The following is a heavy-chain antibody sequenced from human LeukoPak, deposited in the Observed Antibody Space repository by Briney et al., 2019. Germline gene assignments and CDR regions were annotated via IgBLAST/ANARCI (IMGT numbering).Heavy chain of an antibody. J-gene: IGHJ4*02. D-gene: IGHD6-13*01. CDR3: ARDRIAAAGVYFDY. Sequence: PGGSLRLSCAASGFTFSSYAMHWVRQAPGKGLEYVSAISSNGGSTYYANSVKGRFTISRDNSKNTLYLQMGSLRAEDMAVYYCARDRIAAAGVYFDYWGQGTLVTVSS. V-gene: IGHV3-64*01. CDR1: GFTFSSYA. CDR2: ISSNGGST.